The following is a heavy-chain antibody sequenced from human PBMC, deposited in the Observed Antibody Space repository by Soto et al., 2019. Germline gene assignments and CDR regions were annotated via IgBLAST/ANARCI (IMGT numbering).Heavy chain of an antibody. CDR2: INAANGDT. Sequence: QVQLVQSGAEVKKPGASVKVSCKASGYTFRTYPMHWVRQAPGRGLEWMGWINAANGDTGYSRTFQDRVTISRGISASTAYMELSRLISEDPAVYYCARKDYYGSGIYYFDHWGQGTLVTVSS. CDR1: GYTFRTYP. CDR3: ARKDYYGSGIYYFDH. V-gene: IGHV1-3*01. J-gene: IGHJ4*02. D-gene: IGHD3-10*01.